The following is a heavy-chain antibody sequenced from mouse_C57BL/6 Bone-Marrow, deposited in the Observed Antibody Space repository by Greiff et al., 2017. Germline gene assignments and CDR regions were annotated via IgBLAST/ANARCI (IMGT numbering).Heavy chain of an antibody. CDR1: GYTFTSYW. J-gene: IGHJ4*01. V-gene: IGHV1-69*01. CDR2: IDPSDSYT. CDR3: ARWAMDY. Sequence: QVQLQQPGAELVMPGASVKLSCKASGYTFTSYWMHWVKQRPGQGLEWIGEIDPSDSYTNYTQKFKGKSTLTVDKSSSTAYMQLRSLTSEDSAVYYCARWAMDYWGQGTSVTVSS.